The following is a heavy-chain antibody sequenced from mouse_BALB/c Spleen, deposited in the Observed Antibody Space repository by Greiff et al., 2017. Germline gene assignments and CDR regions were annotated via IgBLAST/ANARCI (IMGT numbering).Heavy chain of an antibody. Sequence: DVQLVESGGGLVKPGGSLKLSCAASGFTFSSYTMSWVRQTPEKRLEWVATISSGGSYTYYPDSVKGRFTISRDNAKNTLYLQMSSLKSEDTAMYYCTRDPGSSYENWFAYWGQGTLVTVSA. CDR1: GFTFSSYT. D-gene: IGHD1-1*01. CDR3: TRDPGSSYENWFAY. CDR2: ISSGGSYT. V-gene: IGHV5-6-4*01. J-gene: IGHJ3*01.